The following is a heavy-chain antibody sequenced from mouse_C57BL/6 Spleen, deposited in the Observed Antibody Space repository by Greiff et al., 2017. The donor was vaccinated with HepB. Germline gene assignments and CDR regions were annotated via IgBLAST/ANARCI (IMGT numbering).Heavy chain of an antibody. CDR1: GYTFTSYW. Sequence: VQLQQPGAELVRPGSSVKLSCKASGYTFTSYWMHWVKQRPVQGLEWIGKIDPSDSYTNYNQKFKDKATLTVDTSSSTAYMQLSSLTSEDSAVYYWASCAPFDYWGQGTTLTVSS. V-gene: IGHV1-59*01. CDR2: IDPSDSYT. CDR3: ASCAPFDY. J-gene: IGHJ2*01.